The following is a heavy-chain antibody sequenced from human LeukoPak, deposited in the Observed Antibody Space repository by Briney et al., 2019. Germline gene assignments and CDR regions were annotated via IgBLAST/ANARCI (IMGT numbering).Heavy chain of an antibody. V-gene: IGHV5-51*01. D-gene: IGHD3-3*01. CDR3: ARLHQSGWYEH. Sequence: GGSLRLSCAASGFTFTSYWIGWVRQMPGKGLEWMGIIYPGDSDTRYSPSFQGQVTISADKSISTAYLRWSSLKASDTAMYYCARLHQSGWYEHWGQGTLVTVSS. CDR2: IYPGDSDT. CDR1: GFTFTSYW. J-gene: IGHJ5*02.